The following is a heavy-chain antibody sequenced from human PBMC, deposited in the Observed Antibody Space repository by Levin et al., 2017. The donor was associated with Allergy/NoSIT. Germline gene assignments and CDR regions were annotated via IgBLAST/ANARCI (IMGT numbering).Heavy chain of an antibody. Sequence: SGPTLVKPTQTLTLTCSFSGFSLNTSAMCVSWVRQPPGKALEWLARIDWDDEKFYSSSLKTRLTISKDTSKNQVVLTMTNMDPVDTATYYCARIISVSGWDHDSWGQGTLVTVSS. CDR2: IDWDDEK. D-gene: IGHD6-19*01. V-gene: IGHV2-70*17. J-gene: IGHJ4*02. CDR3: ARIISVSGWDHDS. CDR1: GFSLNTSAMC.